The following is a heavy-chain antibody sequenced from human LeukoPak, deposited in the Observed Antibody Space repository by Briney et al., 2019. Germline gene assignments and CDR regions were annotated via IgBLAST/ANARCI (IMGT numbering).Heavy chain of an antibody. CDR2: ISSSGSTI. D-gene: IGHD3-10*02. Sequence: GGSLRLSCAASGFTFDDYAMHWVRQAPGKGLEWVSYISSSGSTIYYADSVKGRFTISRDNAKNPLYLQMNSLRAEDTAVYYCAELGITMIGGVWGKGTTVTISS. CDR1: GFTFDDYA. J-gene: IGHJ6*04. V-gene: IGHV3-48*03. CDR3: AELGITMIGGV.